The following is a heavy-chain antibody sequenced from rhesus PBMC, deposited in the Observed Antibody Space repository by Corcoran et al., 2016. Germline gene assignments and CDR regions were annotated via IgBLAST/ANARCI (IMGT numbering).Heavy chain of an antibody. CDR2: IYGGSGST. J-gene: IGHJ4*01. V-gene: IGHV4-127*01. CDR1: GYSISRGYG. D-gene: IGHD5-24*01. Sequence: QVQLQESGPGLVKPSETLSLTCAVSGYSISRGYGWGWIRQPPGKGLEWIGQIYGGSGSTYDNPSRKSRGTVSKDTSKNQFARKRSAVTAAYTAVYYCARGPGYSGYGIYFDYWGQGGLVTVSS. CDR3: ARGPGYSGYGIYFDY.